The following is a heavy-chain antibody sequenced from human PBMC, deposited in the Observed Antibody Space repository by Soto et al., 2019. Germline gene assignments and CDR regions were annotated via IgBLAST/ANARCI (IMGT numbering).Heavy chain of an antibody. CDR2: INGDGSRT. CDR3: ARDPGIVQWLSYYYYGMDV. D-gene: IGHD6-19*01. Sequence: GGSLRLSCAASGFTFSTYWMHWVRQAPGKGLVWVSHINGDGSRTTYADSVKGRVTMTTDTSTSTAYMELRSLRSDDTAVYYCARDPGIVQWLSYYYYGMDVWGQGTTVTVSS. V-gene: IGHV3-74*01. J-gene: IGHJ6*02. CDR1: GFTFSTYW.